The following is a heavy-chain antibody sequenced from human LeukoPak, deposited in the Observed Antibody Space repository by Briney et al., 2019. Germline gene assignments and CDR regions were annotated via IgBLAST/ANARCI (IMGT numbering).Heavy chain of an antibody. D-gene: IGHD2-2*01. V-gene: IGHV3-11*01. CDR3: ARDGNIVVVPAAIGFDP. Sequence: GGSLRLSCAASGFTFSDYCMSWIRQAPGKGLEWVSYISSSGSTIYYADSVKGRFTISRDNAKNSLYLQMNSLRAEDTAVYYCARDGNIVVVPAAIGFDPWGQGTLVTVSS. CDR2: ISSSGSTI. J-gene: IGHJ5*02. CDR1: GFTFSDYC.